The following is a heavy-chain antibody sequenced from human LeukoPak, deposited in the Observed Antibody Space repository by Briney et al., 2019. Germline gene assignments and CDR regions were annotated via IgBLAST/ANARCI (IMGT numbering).Heavy chain of an antibody. J-gene: IGHJ4*02. CDR1: GFTFSTYA. CDR2: ISGSGGGT. CDR3: AKELGGSYAYFDY. D-gene: IGHD1-26*01. V-gene: IGHV3-23*01. Sequence: AGGSLRLSCAASGFTFSTYAMSWVRQAPGKGLEWVAAISGSGGGTYYADSVRGRFTISRDNSKNALYLQMNSLRAEDTAVYYCAKELGGSYAYFDYWGQGTLVTVSS.